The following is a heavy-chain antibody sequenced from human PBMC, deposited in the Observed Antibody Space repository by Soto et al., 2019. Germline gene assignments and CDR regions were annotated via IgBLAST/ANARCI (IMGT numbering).Heavy chain of an antibody. CDR3: ARSFEY. J-gene: IGHJ4*02. CDR2: ISSSSGTI. V-gene: IGHV3-48*01. CDR1: GFSLSNYN. Sequence: EVQLVESGGGLVQPGGSLRLSCVVSGFSLSNYNMNWVRQAPGKGLEWVSYISSSSGTIYYADSVKGRFTISRDNAKNSLYLQMNSLRAEDTAMYYCARSFEYWGQGTLVTVST.